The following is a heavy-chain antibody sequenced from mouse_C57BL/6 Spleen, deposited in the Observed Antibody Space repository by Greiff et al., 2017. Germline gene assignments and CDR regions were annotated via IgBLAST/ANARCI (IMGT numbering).Heavy chain of an antibody. D-gene: IGHD1-1*01. V-gene: IGHV5-6*01. CDR3: ARHGGLYGSSYCDY. CDR1: GFTFSSYG. J-gene: IGHJ2*01. Sequence: EVKLMESGGDLVKPGGSLKLSCAASGFTFSSYGMSWVRQTPDKRLEWVATISSGGSYTYYPDSVKGRFTISRDNAKNTLYLQMSSLKSEDTAMYYCARHGGLYGSSYCDYWGQGTTLTVSS. CDR2: ISSGGSYT.